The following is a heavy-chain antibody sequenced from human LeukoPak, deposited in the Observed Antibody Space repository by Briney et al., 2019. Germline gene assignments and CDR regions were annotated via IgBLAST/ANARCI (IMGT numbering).Heavy chain of an antibody. V-gene: IGHV3-30*04. J-gene: IGHJ4*02. CDR2: ISYDGSNK. Sequence: PGRSLRLSCAASGFTFSSYAMHWVRQAPGKGLEWVAVISYDGSNKYYADSVKGRFTISRDNSKNTLYLQMNSLRAEDTAVYYCARASGGYYDSSGSFDYWGQGTLVTVSS. CDR3: ARASGGYYDSSGSFDY. CDR1: GFTFSSYA. D-gene: IGHD3-22*01.